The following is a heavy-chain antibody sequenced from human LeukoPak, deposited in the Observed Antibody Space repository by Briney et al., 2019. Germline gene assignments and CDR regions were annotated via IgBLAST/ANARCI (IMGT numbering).Heavy chain of an antibody. CDR3: ARNQNYYASGSYLS. CDR2: IWYDGSNE. D-gene: IGHD3-10*01. Sequence: PGRSLRLSCAASGFTFSSYGMHWVRQAPGKGLEWVAVIWYDGSNEYYADSVKGRFTISRDNSKNTLYLQMNSLRAEGTAVYYCARNQNYYASGSYLSWGQGTLVTVSS. V-gene: IGHV3-33*01. CDR1: GFTFSSYG. J-gene: IGHJ5*02.